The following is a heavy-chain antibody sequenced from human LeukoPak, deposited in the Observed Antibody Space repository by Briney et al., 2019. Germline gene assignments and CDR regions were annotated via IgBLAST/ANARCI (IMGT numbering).Heavy chain of an antibody. V-gene: IGHV4-59*01. J-gene: IGHJ6*03. Sequence: PSETLSLTCSVSGGSISSYYWSWIRQPPGKGLEWIGYIYYSGSTNYNPSLKSRVTISVDTSKNQFSLKLSSVTATDTAVYYCARGGKYSSGWYGYYYYYMDVWGKGTTVTISS. CDR3: ARGGKYSSGWYGYYYYYMDV. D-gene: IGHD6-19*01. CDR2: IYYSGST. CDR1: GGSISSYY.